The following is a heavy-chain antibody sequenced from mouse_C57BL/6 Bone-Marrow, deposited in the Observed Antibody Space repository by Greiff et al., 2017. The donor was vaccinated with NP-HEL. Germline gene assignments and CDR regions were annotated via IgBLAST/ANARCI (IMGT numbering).Heavy chain of an antibody. Sequence: VQLQQSGPELVKPGASVKISCKASGYSFTDYNMNWVKQSNGKSLEWIGVINPNYGTTSYKQKFKGKATFTVDQSSSTAYMQLNSLTSEDSAVYYTARQMGFWFPGWFAYWGQGTLVTVSA. D-gene: IGHD2-2*01. V-gene: IGHV1-39*01. CDR2: INPNYGTT. J-gene: IGHJ3*01. CDR1: GYSFTDYN. CDR3: ARQMGFWFPGWFAY.